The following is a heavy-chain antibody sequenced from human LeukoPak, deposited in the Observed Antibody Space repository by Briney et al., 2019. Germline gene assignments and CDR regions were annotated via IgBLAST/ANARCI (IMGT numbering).Heavy chain of an antibody. Sequence: ASVKVSCKASGYNFTGSYIHWVRQAPGQGLEWMGWINPNSGDTNYAQKFQGRVTMTRDTSISTASMELNRLRSDDTAVYYCARDGKDWIQLWFWFAFDIWGQGTMVTVSS. D-gene: IGHD5-18*01. J-gene: IGHJ3*02. V-gene: IGHV1-2*02. CDR1: GYNFTGSY. CDR3: ARDGKDWIQLWFWFAFDI. CDR2: INPNSGDT.